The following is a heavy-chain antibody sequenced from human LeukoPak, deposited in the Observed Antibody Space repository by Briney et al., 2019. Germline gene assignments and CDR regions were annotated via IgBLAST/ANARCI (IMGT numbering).Heavy chain of an antibody. V-gene: IGHV4-30-4*07. CDR2: IYYSGST. Sequence: SQTLSLTCAVSGCSISSGGYSWRWIRQPPGKGLEWIGYIYYSGSTNYNPSLKSRVTISVDTSKNQFSLKLSSVTAADTAVYYCARERGYDSSGYYFDYWGQGTLVTVSS. CDR1: GCSISSGGYS. D-gene: IGHD3-22*01. CDR3: ARERGYDSSGYYFDY. J-gene: IGHJ4*02.